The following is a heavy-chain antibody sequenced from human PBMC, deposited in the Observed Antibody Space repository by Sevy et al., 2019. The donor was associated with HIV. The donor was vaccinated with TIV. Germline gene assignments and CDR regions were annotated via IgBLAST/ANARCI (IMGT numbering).Heavy chain of an antibody. CDR1: GFTFSDAW. CDR2: IKGKIDGGTT. V-gene: IGHV3-15*01. J-gene: IGHJ4*02. CDR3: ITQPPLERWLQIPGF. D-gene: IGHD5-12*01. Sequence: GGSLRLSCAASGFTFSDAWMSWVRQDLGKGLEWVGRIKGKIDGGTTDYAAPVKGRFTISSDDSKNTLYLQMNSLKTEDTAVYYCITQPPLERWLQIPGFWGQGTLVTVSS.